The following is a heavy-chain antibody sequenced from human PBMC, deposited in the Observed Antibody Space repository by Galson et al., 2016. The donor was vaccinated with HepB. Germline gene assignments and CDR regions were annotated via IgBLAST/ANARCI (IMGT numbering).Heavy chain of an antibody. J-gene: IGHJ5*02. D-gene: IGHD3-3*01. V-gene: IGHV4-4*02. CDR2: VYHTGTT. CDR1: GASISSGDW. Sequence: SETLSLTCAVSGASISSGDWWTWVRQPAGKGLEWIGEVYHTGTTNYNPSLRSRVTISLDKSKNQFSLSLTSVTAADTAVYYCARRLWGPQPRFFRPWGQGTLVSVSS. CDR3: ARRLWGPQPRFFRP.